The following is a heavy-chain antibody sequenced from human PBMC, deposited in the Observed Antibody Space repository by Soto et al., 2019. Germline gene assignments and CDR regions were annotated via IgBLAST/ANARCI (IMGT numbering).Heavy chain of an antibody. Sequence: GGCLGLSCAACGFSLRSYAMHWVRQAPGKGLEYVSAISSNGGSTYYADSVKGRFTISRDNSKNTLYLQMSSLRAEDTAVYYCVKDRNWALDAFDIWGQGTMVTVSS. CDR3: VKDRNWALDAFDI. CDR1: GFSLRSYA. CDR2: ISSNGGST. D-gene: IGHD3-16*01. V-gene: IGHV3-64D*08. J-gene: IGHJ3*02.